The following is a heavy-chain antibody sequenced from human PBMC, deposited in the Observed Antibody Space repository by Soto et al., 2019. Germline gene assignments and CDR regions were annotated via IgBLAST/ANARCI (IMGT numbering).Heavy chain of an antibody. CDR3: ARHSGSYRAYYYYYGMDV. CDR2: IYYSGST. D-gene: IGHD1-26*01. CDR1: GGSISSSSYC. J-gene: IGHJ6*02. V-gene: IGHV4-39*01. Sequence: QLQLQESGPGLVKPSETLSLTCTVSGGSISSSSYCWGGIRQPPGKGLEWIGSIYYSGSTYYNPSLKSRVTISVDTSKNQFSLKLSSVTAADTAVYYCARHSGSYRAYYYYYGMDVWGQGTTVTVSS.